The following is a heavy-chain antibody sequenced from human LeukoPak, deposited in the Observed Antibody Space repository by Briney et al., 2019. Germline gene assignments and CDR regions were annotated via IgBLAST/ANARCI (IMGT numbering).Heavy chain of an antibody. CDR1: GYTFTGYY. CDR2: INPNSGGT. D-gene: IGHD3-22*01. CDR3: ARSTYYYDSSGYPDY. Sequence: ASVKVSCKASGYTFTGYYMHWVRQAPGQGLEWMGRINPNSGGTNYAQKFQGRVTMTRDTSISTAYMELSRLRSDDTAVYYCARSTYYYDSSGYPDYWGQGTLVTVSS. V-gene: IGHV1-2*06. J-gene: IGHJ4*02.